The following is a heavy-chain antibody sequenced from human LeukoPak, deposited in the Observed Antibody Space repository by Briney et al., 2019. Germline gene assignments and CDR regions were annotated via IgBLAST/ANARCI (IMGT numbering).Heavy chain of an antibody. D-gene: IGHD3-16*01. CDR3: VKDFDYVWGSFDY. CDR2: IRDDGGAT. CDR1: GFTFSSYA. J-gene: IGHJ4*02. V-gene: IGHV3-30*02. Sequence: PGGSLRLSCAASGFTFSSYAMSWVRQAPGKGLEWVAFIRDDGGATYYSDSVKGRFTISRDNSKNTLFLLMNSLRAEDTAVYYCVKDFDYVWGSFDYWGQGTLVTVSS.